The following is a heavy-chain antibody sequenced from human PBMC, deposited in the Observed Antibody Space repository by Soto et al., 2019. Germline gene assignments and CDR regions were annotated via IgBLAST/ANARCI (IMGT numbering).Heavy chain of an antibody. V-gene: IGHV1-18*01. D-gene: IGHD3-22*01. CDR2: ISDYNGNT. J-gene: IGHJ4*02. CDR1: GYTFTSYG. CDR3: ARELAYDSSGYYSILDY. Sequence: GESLKISCKASGYTFTSYGISWVRQAPGQGLEWMGWISDYNGNTNYAQKLQGRVTMTTDTSTSTAYMELRSLRSDDTAVYYCARELAYDSSGYYSILDYWGQGTLVTVSS.